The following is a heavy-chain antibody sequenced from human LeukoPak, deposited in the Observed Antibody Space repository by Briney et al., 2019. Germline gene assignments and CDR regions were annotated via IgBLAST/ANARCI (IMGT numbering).Heavy chain of an antibody. CDR2: IYHSGST. CDR1: GGSISSDY. V-gene: IGHV4-59*01. Sequence: NPSETLSLTCTVSGGSISSDYWSWIRQPPGKGLEWIGYIYHSGSTNYNPSLKSRVTISVDTSKNQFSLKLSSVTAADTAVYYCAKSDNSGWLTWFDPWGQGTLVTVSS. J-gene: IGHJ5*02. D-gene: IGHD6-19*01. CDR3: AKSDNSGWLTWFDP.